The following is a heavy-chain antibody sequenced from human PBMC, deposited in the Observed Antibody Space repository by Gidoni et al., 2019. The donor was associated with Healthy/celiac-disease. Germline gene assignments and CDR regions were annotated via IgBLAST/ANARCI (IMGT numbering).Heavy chain of an antibody. V-gene: IGHV3-30-3*01. CDR3: ARYPYSGSSGNSFDP. CDR2: ISDYVSNK. D-gene: IGHD5-12*01. CDR1: GFTFSSYA. J-gene: IGHJ5*02. Sequence: QVQRVELGGGVVQPGRHLRLACAASGFTFSSYAMHWVRQAPGKGLEWVAVISDYVSNKYSADSVNGRFTISRDNYNTTLYLQMNSLRAEDTAVYYCARYPYSGSSGNSFDPWGQGTLVTVSS.